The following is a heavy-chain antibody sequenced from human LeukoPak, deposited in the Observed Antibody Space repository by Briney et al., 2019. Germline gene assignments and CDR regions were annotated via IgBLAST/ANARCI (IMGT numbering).Heavy chain of an antibody. CDR1: GGTFSSYA. J-gene: IGHJ4*02. Sequence: ASVKVSCKASGGTFSSYAISWVRQAPGQGLEWMGRIIPIFGIANYAQKFQGRVTITADKSTSTAYMELSSLRSEDMAVYYCARDSDYGGNLGYWGQGTLVTVSS. V-gene: IGHV1-69*04. CDR2: IIPIFGIA. D-gene: IGHD4-23*01. CDR3: ARDSDYGGNLGY.